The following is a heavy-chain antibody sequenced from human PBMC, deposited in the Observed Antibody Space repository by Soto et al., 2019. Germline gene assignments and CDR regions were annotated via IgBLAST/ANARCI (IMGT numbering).Heavy chain of an antibody. D-gene: IGHD2-2*01. J-gene: IGHJ4*02. CDR2: ISSSSSTI. CDR1: GFTFSSYS. Sequence: PGGSLRLSCAASGFTFSSYSMNWVRQAPGKGLEWVSYISSSSSTIYYADSVKGRFTISRDNAKNSLYLQMNSLRAEDTAVYYCARVRLDCSSTSCHEAMDYWGQGTLVTVSS. V-gene: IGHV3-48*01. CDR3: ARVRLDCSSTSCHEAMDY.